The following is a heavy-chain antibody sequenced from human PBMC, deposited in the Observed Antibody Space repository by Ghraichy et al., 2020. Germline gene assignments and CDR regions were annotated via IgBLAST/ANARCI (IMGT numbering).Heavy chain of an antibody. V-gene: IGHV4-34*01. CDR1: GGSFSGYY. Sequence: SETLSLTCAVYGGSFSGYYWSWIRQPPGKGLEWIGEINHSGSTNYNPSLKSRVTISVDTSKNQFSLKLSSVTAADTAVYYCARGARVVVTATNWFDPWGQGTLVTVSS. CDR3: ARGARVVVTATNWFDP. J-gene: IGHJ5*02. CDR2: INHSGST. D-gene: IGHD2-21*02.